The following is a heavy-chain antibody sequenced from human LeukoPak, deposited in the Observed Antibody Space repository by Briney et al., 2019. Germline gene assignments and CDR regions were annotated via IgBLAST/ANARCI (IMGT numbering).Heavy chain of an antibody. V-gene: IGHV1-18*01. D-gene: IGHD6-19*01. CDR2: ISAYNGNT. J-gene: IGHJ6*03. CDR1: GYTFTSYG. CDR3: ARGESGSGWYSSYYYYYMDV. Sequence: ASVKVSCKASGYTFTSYGISWVRQAPGQEREGMGWISAYNGNTNYAQKLQVRVTMTTDTSTSTAYMELRSLRSDDTAVYYCARGESGSGWYSSYYYYYMDVWGKGTTVTVSS.